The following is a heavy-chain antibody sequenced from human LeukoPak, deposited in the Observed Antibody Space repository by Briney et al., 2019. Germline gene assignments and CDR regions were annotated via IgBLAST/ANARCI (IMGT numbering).Heavy chain of an antibody. D-gene: IGHD4-11*01. CDR2: IWSDGSNR. J-gene: IGHJ4*01. Sequence: GGSLGLSCEASGFIFSHYGMHWVRQAPGKGLEWVAVIWSDGSNRFYAGSVKGRFTISRDNSQNTVFLEMDSLRAEDTAMYYCARDAQRGFDYSNSLKYWGHGTLVTVSS. CDR3: ARDAQRGFDYSNSLKY. V-gene: IGHV3-33*01. CDR1: GFIFSHYG.